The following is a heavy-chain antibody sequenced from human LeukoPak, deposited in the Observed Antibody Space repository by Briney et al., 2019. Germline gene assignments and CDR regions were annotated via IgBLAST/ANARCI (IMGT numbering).Heavy chain of an antibody. Sequence: PGGSLRLSCAASGFTVSNNYMSWVRQAPGKGLEWVSVIYSGGGTYYADSVKGRFTISKDNSKNTLYLQMSSLRVEDTALYYYARGVGQDAFDIWGQGTMVTVSS. J-gene: IGHJ3*02. D-gene: IGHD1-26*01. CDR3: ARGVGQDAFDI. V-gene: IGHV3-53*01. CDR2: IYSGGGT. CDR1: GFTVSNNY.